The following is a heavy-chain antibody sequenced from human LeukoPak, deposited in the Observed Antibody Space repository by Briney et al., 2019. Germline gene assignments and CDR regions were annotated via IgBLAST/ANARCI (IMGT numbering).Heavy chain of an antibody. V-gene: IGHV4-4*07. J-gene: IGHJ6*03. CDR2: VDSSGNT. D-gene: IGHD6-19*01. Sequence: SETLSLTCSVSVVSMNGYYWSWLRQSAGNRLEWIGHVDSSGNTNYNPSLESRVTISVDTSKNQFSLKLSSVTAADTAVYYCARVRGTYSSGWARGYYYYYMDVWGKGTTVTISS. CDR3: ARVRGTYSSGWARGYYYYYMDV. CDR1: VVSMNGYY.